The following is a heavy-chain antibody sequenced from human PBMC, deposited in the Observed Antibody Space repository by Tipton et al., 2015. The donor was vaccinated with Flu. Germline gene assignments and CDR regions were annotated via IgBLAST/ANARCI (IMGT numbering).Heavy chain of an antibody. CDR1: GGSISSYY. D-gene: IGHD3-22*01. V-gene: IGHV4-4*07. J-gene: IGHJ6*02. CDR2: IYTSGST. Sequence: GLVKPSETLSLTCTVSGGSISSYYWSWIRQPAGKGLEWIGRIYTSGSTNYNPSLKSRVTMSVDTSKNQFSLKLSSVTAADTAVYYCARVKSGYDSSGYYYYYYGMDVWGQGTTVTVSS. CDR3: ARVKSGYDSSGYYYYYYGMDV.